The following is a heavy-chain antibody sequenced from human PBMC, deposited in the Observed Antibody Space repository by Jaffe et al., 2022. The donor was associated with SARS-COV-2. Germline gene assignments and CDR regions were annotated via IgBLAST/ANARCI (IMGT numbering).Heavy chain of an antibody. Sequence: EVQLVQSGAEVKKPGESLKISCKGSGYSFTSYWIGWVRQMPGKGLEWMGIIYPGDSDTRYSPSFQGQVTISADKSISTAYLQWSSLKASDTAMYYCARHLSPIGYSGSYPDYWGQGTLVTVSS. CDR2: IYPGDSDT. D-gene: IGHD1-26*01. CDR1: GYSFTSYW. J-gene: IGHJ4*02. V-gene: IGHV5-51*01. CDR3: ARHLSPIGYSGSYPDY.